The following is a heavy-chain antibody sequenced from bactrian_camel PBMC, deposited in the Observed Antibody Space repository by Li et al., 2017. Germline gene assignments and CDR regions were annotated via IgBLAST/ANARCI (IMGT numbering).Heavy chain of an antibody. Sequence: QLVESGGGSVQAGGSLRLSCRASGYTVSTNCVAWFRQRPGQEREGLAVIDLGGGAETYIDSVKGRFTISRDNAQRMVYLQMNSLKPEDTAMYYCAADKTWYTNSLIDTAYNYWGPGTQVTVS. V-gene: IGHV3S25*01. CDR2: IDLGGGAE. J-gene: IGHJ4*01. CDR3: AADKTWYTNSLIDTAYNY. D-gene: IGHD2*01. CDR1: GYTVSTNC.